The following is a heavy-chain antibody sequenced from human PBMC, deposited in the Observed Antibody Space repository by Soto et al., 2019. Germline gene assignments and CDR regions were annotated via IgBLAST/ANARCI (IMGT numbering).Heavy chain of an antibody. J-gene: IGHJ3*02. CDR3: ARRYCSSTSCYKNAFDI. D-gene: IGHD2-2*02. CDR2: IIPIFGTA. Sequence: ASVKVSCKASGGTFSSYAISWVRQAPGQGLEWMGVIIPIFGTANYAQQFQGRVTITADESTSTAYMELSSLRSEDTAVYYCARRYCSSTSCYKNAFDIWGQGTMVTVSS. CDR1: GGTFSSYA. V-gene: IGHV1-69*13.